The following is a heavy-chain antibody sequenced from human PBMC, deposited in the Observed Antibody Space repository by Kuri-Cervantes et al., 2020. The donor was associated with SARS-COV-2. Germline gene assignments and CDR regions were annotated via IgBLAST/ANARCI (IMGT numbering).Heavy chain of an antibody. J-gene: IGHJ4*02. V-gene: IGHV3-23*01. CDR3: AKIVVVTARSPDY. CDR2: ISGSGGST. CDR1: GFTFSSYA. Sequence: GESLKISCAASGFTFSSYAMSWVRQAPGKGLEWVSAISGSGGSTYYADSVKGRFTISRDNSKNTLYLQMNSLRAEDTAVYYCAKIVVVTARSPDYWGQGTLVTVSS. D-gene: IGHD2-21*02.